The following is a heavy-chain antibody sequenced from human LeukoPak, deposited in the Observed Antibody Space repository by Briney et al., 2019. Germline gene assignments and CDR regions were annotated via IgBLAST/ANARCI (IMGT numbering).Heavy chain of an antibody. Sequence: SETLSLTCTVSGGSISSYYWSWIRQPPGKGLEWIGYIYYSGNTNYNPSLKSRVTISVDTSKNQFSLKLSSVTAADMAVYYCARDTRDSSGYFDYWGQGTLVTVSS. V-gene: IGHV4-59*01. D-gene: IGHD3-22*01. CDR2: IYYSGNT. J-gene: IGHJ4*02. CDR1: GGSISSYY. CDR3: ARDTRDSSGYFDY.